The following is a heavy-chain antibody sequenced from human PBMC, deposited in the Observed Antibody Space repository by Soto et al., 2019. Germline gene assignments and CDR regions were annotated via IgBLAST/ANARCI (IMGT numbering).Heavy chain of an antibody. CDR3: ARESGGATATLDYYYFYMDV. D-gene: IGHD1-26*01. CDR2: INPNGGAT. CDR1: GDSFNDYY. J-gene: IGHJ6*03. Sequence: VQLVQSGAEVKKPGASVKVSCKTSGDSFNDYYIHWVRQAPGQVLECMGWINPNGGATKYAQKFEVRVTVNRDTSIRPVYMELSRLRSADTALYYWARESGGATATLDYYYFYMDVWGKGTTVTVSS. V-gene: IGHV1-2*02.